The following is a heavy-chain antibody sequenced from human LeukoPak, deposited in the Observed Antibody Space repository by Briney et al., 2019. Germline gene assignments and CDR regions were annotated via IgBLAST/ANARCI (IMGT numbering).Heavy chain of an antibody. V-gene: IGHV5-51*01. CDR3: ASGLGGIAVADTIFDY. J-gene: IGHJ4*02. D-gene: IGHD6-19*01. CDR2: IYPGDSDT. Sequence: GESLKISCKGSGYSFTSYWSGWVRQMPGKGLEWMGIIYPGDSDTRYSPSFQGQVTISADKSISTAYLQWSSLKASDTAMYYCASGLGGIAVADTIFDYWGQGTLVTVSS. CDR1: GYSFTSYW.